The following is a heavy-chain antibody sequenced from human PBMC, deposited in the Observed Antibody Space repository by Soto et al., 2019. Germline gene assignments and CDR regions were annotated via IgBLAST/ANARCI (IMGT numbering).Heavy chain of an antibody. V-gene: IGHV1-2*02. D-gene: IGHD3-10*02. J-gene: IGHJ6*02. CDR2: INPKFGDT. CDR1: GYTFTAYH. Sequence: QVRLVQSGAEVKEPGDSVRVSCEASGYTFTAYHIHWVRQAPGQGLEWMGWINPKFGDTGYAQDLQGRFSMTSDMYISTVYMELSRLTSDDTAIYYCARNMDYYYGRGSGNGHGVWGQGTTVTVFS. CDR3: ARNMDYYYGRGSGNGHGV.